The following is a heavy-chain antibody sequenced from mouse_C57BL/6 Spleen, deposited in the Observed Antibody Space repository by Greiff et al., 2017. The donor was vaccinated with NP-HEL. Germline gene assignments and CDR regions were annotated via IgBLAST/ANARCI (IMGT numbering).Heavy chain of an antibody. V-gene: IGHV2-2*01. CDR3: ARNVGGSSWDYYAMDY. Sequence: QVQLQQSGPGLVQPSQSLSITCTVSGFSLTSYGVHWVRQSPGKGLEWLGVIWSGGSTDYNAAFISRLSISKDNSKSQVFFKMNSLQADDTAIYYCARNVGGSSWDYYAMDYWGQGTSVTVSS. D-gene: IGHD1-1*01. CDR2: IWSGGST. CDR1: GFSLTSYG. J-gene: IGHJ4*01.